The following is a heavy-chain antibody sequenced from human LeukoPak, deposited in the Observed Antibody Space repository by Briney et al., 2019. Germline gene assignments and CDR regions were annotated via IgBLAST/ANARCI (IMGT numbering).Heavy chain of an antibody. CDR3: ARGETGLLWFGEQKTEYFDL. CDR1: GFTFSSYS. V-gene: IGHV3-21*01. Sequence: PGGSLRLSCAASGFTFSSYSMTWVRQAPGKGLEWVSSISSSSSYIYYADSVKGRFTISRDNAKNSLYLQMNSLRAEDTAVHYCARGETGLLWFGEQKTEYFDLWGRGTLVTVSS. J-gene: IGHJ2*01. CDR2: ISSSSSYI. D-gene: IGHD3-10*01.